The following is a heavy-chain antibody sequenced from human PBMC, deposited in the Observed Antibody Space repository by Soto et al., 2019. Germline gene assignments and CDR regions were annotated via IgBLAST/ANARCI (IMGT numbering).Heavy chain of an antibody. CDR1: GGSISSGGYS. J-gene: IGHJ5*02. V-gene: IGHV4-30-2*01. Sequence: QLQLQESGSGLVRPSQTLSLTCAVSGGSISSGGYSWNWIRQPPGKGLEWIGYIYHSGSTLYNPSLKSRVTISVDKYKNHFSMKLTSVTAADTAVYYCARDQLEGNWFDPWGQGTLVTVSS. CDR2: IYHSGST. CDR3: ARDQLEGNWFDP. D-gene: IGHD1-1*01.